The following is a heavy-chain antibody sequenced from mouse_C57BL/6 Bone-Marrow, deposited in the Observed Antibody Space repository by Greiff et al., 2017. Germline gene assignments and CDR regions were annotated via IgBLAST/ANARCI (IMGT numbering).Heavy chain of an antibody. Sequence: QVQLKESGAELVRPGTSVKVSCKASGYAFTNYLIEWVKQRPGKGLEWIGVINPGSGGTTYNEKFKGKATLTEDKASSTAYMQLSSLTSEYSAFYFCARSKNWDSWFAYWGQGTLVTVSA. CDR3: ARSKNWDSWFAY. CDR1: GYAFTNYL. D-gene: IGHD4-1*01. J-gene: IGHJ3*01. CDR2: INPGSGGT. V-gene: IGHV1-54*01.